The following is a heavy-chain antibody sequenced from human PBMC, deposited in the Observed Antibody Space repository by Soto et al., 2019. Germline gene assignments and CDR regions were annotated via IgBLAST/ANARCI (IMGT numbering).Heavy chain of an antibody. D-gene: IGHD6-6*01. Sequence: SETVSLTCTVSGGSISSGDYYWSWIRQPPGKGLEWIGYIYYSGSTYYNPSLKSRVTISVDTSKNQFSLKLSSVTAADTAVYYCARDWGEEYYYGMDVWGQGTTVTVSS. J-gene: IGHJ6*02. CDR2: IYYSGST. CDR3: ARDWGEEYYYGMDV. CDR1: GGSISSGDYY. V-gene: IGHV4-30-4*01.